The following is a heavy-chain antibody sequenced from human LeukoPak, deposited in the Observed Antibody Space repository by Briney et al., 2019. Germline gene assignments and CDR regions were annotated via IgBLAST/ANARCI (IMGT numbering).Heavy chain of an antibody. Sequence: GGSLRLSCAASGFTFSCYAMSWVRQAPGKGLEWVSSISGSGGTTYYADSVKGRFTISRDNSKNTLFLQMNSLRAEDTAVYYCAKRYYYGSGSYDYWGQGTLVTVSS. D-gene: IGHD3-10*01. CDR2: ISGSGGTT. J-gene: IGHJ4*02. CDR1: GFTFSCYA. CDR3: AKRYYYGSGSYDY. V-gene: IGHV3-23*01.